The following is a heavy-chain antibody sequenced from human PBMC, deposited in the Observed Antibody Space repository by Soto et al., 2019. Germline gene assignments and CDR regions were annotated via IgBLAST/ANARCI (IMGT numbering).Heavy chain of an antibody. J-gene: IGHJ4*02. V-gene: IGHV3-74*01. Sequence: EVQLVESGGALVQPGGSLRLSCVASGFSFSSYWIHWVRHVPGKGLVWVSRINGAGSNTDYADSVKGRFTISRDNTKNTLYLHRNSLRADDTAVYYSARDHCVGNSDYWGQGTLVTGSS. CDR3: ARDHCVGNSDY. CDR1: GFSFSSYW. D-gene: IGHD4-4*01. CDR2: INGAGSNT.